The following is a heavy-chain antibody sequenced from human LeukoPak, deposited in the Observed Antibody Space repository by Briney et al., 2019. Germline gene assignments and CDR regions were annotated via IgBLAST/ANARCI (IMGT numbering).Heavy chain of an antibody. D-gene: IGHD3-16*01. Sequence: GGSLRLSCTTSGFTFSHYGIHWVRQAPGKGLEWVAVISQDGNKKFYGDAVRGRFTISKDNSKSVVSLQLTSLRPEDTAVYYCARVMGAFYYFYMDVWGKGTTVTVSS. J-gene: IGHJ6*03. CDR2: ISQDGNKK. V-gene: IGHV3-30*03. CDR3: ARVMGAFYYFYMDV. CDR1: GFTFSHYG.